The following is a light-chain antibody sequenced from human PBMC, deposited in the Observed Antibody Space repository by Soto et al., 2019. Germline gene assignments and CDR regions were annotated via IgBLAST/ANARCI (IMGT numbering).Light chain of an antibody. CDR1: QSVDHAY. J-gene: IGKJ1*01. Sequence: VLTQSPGTLSLSLGDRATLSCRASQSVDHAYVAWYQQSPGQAPSLLIYGASTRPSDVPERFSGSGSGTDFTLTISRLEPEDSAVYYCQQYGNSPWTFGQGTKVEIK. CDR3: QQYGNSPWT. V-gene: IGKV3-20*01. CDR2: GAS.